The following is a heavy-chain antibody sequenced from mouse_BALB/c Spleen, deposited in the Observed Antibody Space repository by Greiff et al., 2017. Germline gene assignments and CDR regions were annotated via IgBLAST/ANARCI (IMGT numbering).Heavy chain of an antibody. CDR3: ARESATDAMDY. V-gene: IGHV3-2*02. CDR1: GYSITSDYA. Sequence: EVQGVESGPGLVKPSQSLSLTCTVTGYSITSDYAWNWIRQFPGNQLEWMGYISYSGSTSYNPSLKSRISITRDTSKNQFFLQLNSVTTEDTATYYCARESATDAMDYWGQGTSVTVSS. CDR2: ISYSGST. D-gene: IGHD1-2*01. J-gene: IGHJ4*01.